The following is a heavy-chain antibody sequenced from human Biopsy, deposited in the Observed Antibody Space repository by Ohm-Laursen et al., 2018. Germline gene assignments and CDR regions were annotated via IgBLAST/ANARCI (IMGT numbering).Heavy chain of an antibody. Sequence: SLRLSCAASGFSFSDYAMHWDRKAPGKGQERVGIITHDGSKTYYADSVEGRFTISRDQFKSTVYLPLNSLRTEYTAIYYCTKERRGWYSERWGQGTLVTVSS. CDR2: ITHDGSKT. CDR3: TKERRGWYSER. CDR1: GFSFSDYA. D-gene: IGHD6-19*01. V-gene: IGHV3-30-3*02. J-gene: IGHJ4*02.